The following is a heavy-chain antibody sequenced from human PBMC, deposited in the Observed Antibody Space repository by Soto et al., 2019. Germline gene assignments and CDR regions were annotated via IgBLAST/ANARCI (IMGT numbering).Heavy chain of an antibody. D-gene: IGHD3-16*01. J-gene: IGHJ6*02. V-gene: IGHV1-69*12. CDR2: IIPIFGTA. Sequence: QVRLVQSGAEVKKPGSSVKVSCKASGGTFSSYAISWVRQAPGQGLEWMGGIIPIFGTADYAQRFQGRVTITADESTSTLYMELSSLRSEDTAVYYCARHLGGNHYYYGMDVWGQGTTVTVSS. CDR1: GGTFSSYA. CDR3: ARHLGGNHYYYGMDV.